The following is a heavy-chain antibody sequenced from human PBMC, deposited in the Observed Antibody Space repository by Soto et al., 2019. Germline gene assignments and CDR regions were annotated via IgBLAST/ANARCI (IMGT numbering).Heavy chain of an antibody. CDR2: INHSGST. Sequence: SETLSLTCAGYGGSFSGYYWSWIRQPPGKGLEWIGEINHSGSTNYNPSLKSRVTISVDTSKNQFSLKLSSVTAADTAVYYCASGGYSSGWYYFDYWGQGTLVTVSS. J-gene: IGHJ4*02. CDR3: ASGGYSSGWYYFDY. D-gene: IGHD6-19*01. CDR1: GGSFSGYY. V-gene: IGHV4-34*01.